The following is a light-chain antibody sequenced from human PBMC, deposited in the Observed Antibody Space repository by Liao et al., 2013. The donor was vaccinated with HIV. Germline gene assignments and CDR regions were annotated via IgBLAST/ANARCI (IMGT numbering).Light chain of an antibody. CDR2: EDT. CDR1: TLGHKY. Sequence: YDLTQPPSVSVSPGQTASITCSGDTLGHKYISWYQQRPGQSPVLVIYEDTKRPSGIPERFSGSSSGNTATLTISGTQGMDEADYYCQVWDSSSDQFKEVFGGGTKLTVL. J-gene: IGLJ2*01. V-gene: IGLV3-1*01. CDR3: QVWDSSSDQFKEV.